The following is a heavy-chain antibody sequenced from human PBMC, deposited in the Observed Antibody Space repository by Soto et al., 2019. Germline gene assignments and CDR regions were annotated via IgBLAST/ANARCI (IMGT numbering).Heavy chain of an antibody. Sequence: QVHLVQSGAEVKKPGASVKVSCKASGYTFTSYGITWVRQAPGQGLEWMGWISAHNGNTDYAQKLQGRVIVTRDTSTCTAYMELRNLISDDTAVYYCARGRYGDYWGQGALVTVSS. D-gene: IGHD1-1*01. CDR1: GYTFTSYG. J-gene: IGHJ4*02. CDR2: ISAHNGNT. V-gene: IGHV1-18*01. CDR3: ARGRYGDY.